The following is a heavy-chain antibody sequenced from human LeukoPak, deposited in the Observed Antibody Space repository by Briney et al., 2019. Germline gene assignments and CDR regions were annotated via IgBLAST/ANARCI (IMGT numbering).Heavy chain of an antibody. V-gene: IGHV3-23*01. Sequence: GGFLRLSCAASGFTFSSYAMSWVRQAPGKGLEWVSAISGSGGSTYYADSVKSRFTISRDSSKNTLYLQMNSLRVEDTAVYSCAKTGTGYFRNWFDPWGQGTLVTVSS. J-gene: IGHJ5*02. CDR1: GFTFSSYA. CDR2: ISGSGGST. D-gene: IGHD3/OR15-3a*01. CDR3: AKTGTGYFRNWFDP.